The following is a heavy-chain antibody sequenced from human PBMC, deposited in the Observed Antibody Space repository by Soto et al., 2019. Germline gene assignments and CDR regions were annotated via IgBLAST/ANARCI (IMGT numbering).Heavy chain of an antibody. CDR1: GFTFSNYA. Sequence: EVQLLESGGGLVQPGGSPRLSCAASGFTFSNYAMSWVRQAPGKGLEWVSAISGGGGSTYYADSVKGRFTISRDNSKNTLYLQMNSLRAEDTAVYYCAKGRDTTLVTGFDYWGQGTLVTVSS. V-gene: IGHV3-23*01. CDR2: ISGGGGST. D-gene: IGHD5-18*01. J-gene: IGHJ4*02. CDR3: AKGRDTTLVTGFDY.